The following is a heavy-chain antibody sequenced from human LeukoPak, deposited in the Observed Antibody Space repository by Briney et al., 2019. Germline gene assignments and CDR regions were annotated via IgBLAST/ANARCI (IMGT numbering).Heavy chain of an antibody. V-gene: IGHV4-59*01. CDR3: ARGVVVAATHFDY. D-gene: IGHD2-15*01. J-gene: IGHJ4*02. CDR2: IYYSGST. CDR1: GGSISSYY. Sequence: PSETLSLTCTVSGGSISSYYWSWIRQPPGKGLEWIGYIYYSGSTNYNPSLESRVTISVDTSKNQFSLKLSSVTAADTAVYYCARGVVVAATHFDYWGQGTLVTVSS.